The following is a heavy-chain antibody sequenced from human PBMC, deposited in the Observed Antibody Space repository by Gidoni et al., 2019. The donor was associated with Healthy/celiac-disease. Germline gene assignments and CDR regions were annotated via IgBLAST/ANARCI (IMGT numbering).Heavy chain of an antibody. CDR1: GYTFTSYG. Sequence: QVQLVQSGAEVKKPGASVKVSCKASGYTFTSYGISWVRQAPGQGLEWMGWISAYNGNTNYAQKLQGRVTMTTDTSTSTAYMELRSLRSDDTAVYYCARVSEGYSSGWYRDYYYYMDVWGKGTTVTVSS. D-gene: IGHD6-19*01. CDR2: ISAYNGNT. J-gene: IGHJ6*03. CDR3: ARVSEGYSSGWYRDYYYYMDV. V-gene: IGHV1-18*04.